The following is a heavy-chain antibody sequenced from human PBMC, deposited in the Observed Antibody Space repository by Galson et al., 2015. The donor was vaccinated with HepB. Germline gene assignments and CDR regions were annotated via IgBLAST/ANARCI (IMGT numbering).Heavy chain of an antibody. D-gene: IGHD3-10*01. CDR2: IYYSGST. J-gene: IGHJ4*02. CDR3: ARSWFGELPHY. CDR1: GGSISSSSYY. Sequence: ETLSLTCTVSGGSISSSSYYWGWIRQPPGKGLEWIGSIYYSGSTYYNPSLKSRVTISVDTSKNQFSLKLSSVTAADTAVYYCARSWFGELPHYWGQGTLVTVSS. V-gene: IGHV4-39*07.